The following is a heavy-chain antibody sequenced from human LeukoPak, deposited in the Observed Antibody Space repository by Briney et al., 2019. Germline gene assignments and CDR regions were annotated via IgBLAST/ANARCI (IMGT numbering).Heavy chain of an antibody. J-gene: IGHJ3*02. V-gene: IGHV5-51*01. D-gene: IGHD3-10*01. CDR1: GYSFTSYW. CDR2: IYPGDSDT. CDR3: ARHWFGLSVAQDAFDI. Sequence: GESLKISCKGSGYSFTSYWIGWVRQMPGKGLEWMGIIYPGDSDTRYSPSFQGQVTISADKSISTAYLQWSSLKASDTAMYYCARHWFGLSVAQDAFDIWGQGTMVTVSS.